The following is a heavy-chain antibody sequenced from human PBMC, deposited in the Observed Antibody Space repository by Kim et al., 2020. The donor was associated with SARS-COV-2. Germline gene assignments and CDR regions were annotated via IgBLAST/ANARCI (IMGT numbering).Heavy chain of an antibody. J-gene: IGHJ6*02. Sequence: GGSLRLSCAASGFTFSSYWMSWVRQAPGKGLEWVANIKQDGSEKYYVDSVKGRFTISRDNAKNSLYLQMNSLRAEDTAVYYCARDDAGFGAYYYGMDVWGQGTTVTVSS. CDR2: IKQDGSEK. CDR1: GFTFSSYW. CDR3: ARDDAGFGAYYYGMDV. V-gene: IGHV3-7*01. D-gene: IGHD3-10*01.